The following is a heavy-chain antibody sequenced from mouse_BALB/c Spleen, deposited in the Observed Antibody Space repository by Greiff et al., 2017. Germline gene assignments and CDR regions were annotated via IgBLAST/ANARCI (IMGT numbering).Heavy chain of an antibody. CDR2: ISSGSSTI. V-gene: IGHV5-17*02. D-gene: IGHD1-1*01. Sequence: DVMLVESGGGLVQPGGSRKLSCAASGFTFSSFGMHWVRQAPEKGLEWVAYISSGSSTIYYADTVKGRFTISRDNPKNTLFLQMTSLRSEDTAMYYCARDYGSSGYWGQGTTLTVSS. CDR3: ARDYGSSGY. CDR1: GFTFSSFG. J-gene: IGHJ2*01.